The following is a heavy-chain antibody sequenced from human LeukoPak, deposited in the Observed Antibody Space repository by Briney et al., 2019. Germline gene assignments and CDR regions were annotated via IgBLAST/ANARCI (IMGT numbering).Heavy chain of an antibody. V-gene: IGHV3-7*01. CDR1: GFTFSSYW. D-gene: IGHD3-9*01. J-gene: IGHJ6*03. Sequence: PGVSLRLSCEASGFTFSSYWMSWARPAPGQGLEWVANIKEDGSEKYYVDYVKGRFTISRDNSKRSLYLQMNNLRVDDTAVYYCARRDFDYGGEETGRHNYMDVWGKGTTVTVSS. CDR3: ARRDFDYGGEETGRHNYMDV. CDR2: IKEDGSEK.